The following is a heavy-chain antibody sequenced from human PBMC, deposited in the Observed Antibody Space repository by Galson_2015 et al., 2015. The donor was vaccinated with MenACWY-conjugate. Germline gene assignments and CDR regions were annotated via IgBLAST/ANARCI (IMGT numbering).Heavy chain of an antibody. CDR3: ARWEASLNAFDI. CDR2: VHHTGST. V-gene: IGHV4-59*01. Sequence: SETLSLTCTVSGGSITSYYWNWIRQPPGKGLEWIGYVHHTGSTSYKPSLRIRVTMSVDTSNSHFSLKLSSVTAADTAVYYCARWEASLNAFDIWGRGTIVTVSS. J-gene: IGHJ3*02. CDR1: GGSITSYY. D-gene: IGHD1-26*01.